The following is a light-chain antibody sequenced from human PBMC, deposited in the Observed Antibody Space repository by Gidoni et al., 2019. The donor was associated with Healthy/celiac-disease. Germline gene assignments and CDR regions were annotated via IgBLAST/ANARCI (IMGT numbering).Light chain of an antibody. Sequence: QSVLTQPPPVPGAPGQRVPIPCTGSSSNIGAGYDVHWYQQLPGTAPKLLIYGNSNRPSGVPDRFSGSKSGTSASLAITGLQAEDEADYYCQSYDSSLSALYVFGTGTKVTVL. V-gene: IGLV1-40*01. CDR1: SSNIGAGYD. CDR2: GNS. CDR3: QSYDSSLSALYV. J-gene: IGLJ1*01.